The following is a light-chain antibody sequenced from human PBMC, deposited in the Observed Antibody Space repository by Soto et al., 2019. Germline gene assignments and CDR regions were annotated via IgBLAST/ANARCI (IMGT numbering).Light chain of an antibody. Sequence: EIVLTQSPGTLSLSPGERVTLSCRASQSISNNHLAWYQQKPGQAPRLLIHGTSNRATGIPDRFRGSGSGTDFTLTFRRLEPEDFAVYYCEYYGTSINFRGGTK. V-gene: IGKV3-20*01. CDR1: QSISNNH. CDR3: EYYGTSIN. CDR2: GTS. J-gene: IGKJ4*01.